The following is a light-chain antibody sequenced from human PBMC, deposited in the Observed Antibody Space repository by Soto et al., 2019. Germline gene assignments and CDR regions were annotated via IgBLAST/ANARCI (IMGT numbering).Light chain of an antibody. J-gene: IGLJ2*01. CDR1: SSNIGSNY. V-gene: IGLV1-47*02. Sequence: QSVLTQPPSASGTPGQRVTISCSGSSSNIGSNYVYWYQQLPGTTPTLLIYSNNQRPSGVPDRCSGSQSGTSASLAISGRRSDDEADYYCAAWDDSLSGLVVFGGGTKLTVL. CDR2: SNN. CDR3: AAWDDSLSGLVV.